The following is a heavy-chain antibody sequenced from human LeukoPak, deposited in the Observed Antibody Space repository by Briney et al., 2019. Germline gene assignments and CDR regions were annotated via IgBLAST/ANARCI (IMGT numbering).Heavy chain of an antibody. V-gene: IGHV4-59*08. J-gene: IGHJ5*02. CDR2: IFNIGST. Sequence: SETLSLTCTVSGGSITSDHWTWIRQPPGKGLEYIGYIFNIGSTNYNPSLKSRVTTSVDTSKNQFSLKLSSVTAADTAVYYCARGGWYTWFDPWGQGTLVTVSA. CDR1: GGSITSDH. CDR3: ARGGWYTWFDP. D-gene: IGHD6-19*01.